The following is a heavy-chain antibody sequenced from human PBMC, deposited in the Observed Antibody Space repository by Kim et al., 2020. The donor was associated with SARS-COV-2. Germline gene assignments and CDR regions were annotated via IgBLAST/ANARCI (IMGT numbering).Heavy chain of an antibody. Sequence: DGSEKYYVDSVKGRFTISRDNAKNSLYLQMNSLRAEDTAVYYCARRTMDVWGQGTTVTVPS. V-gene: IGHV3-7*04. J-gene: IGHJ6*02. CDR3: ARRTMDV. CDR2: DGSEK.